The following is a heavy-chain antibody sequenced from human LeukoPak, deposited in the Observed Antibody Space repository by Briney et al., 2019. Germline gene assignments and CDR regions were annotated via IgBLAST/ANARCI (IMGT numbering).Heavy chain of an antibody. Sequence: PGRSLRLSCARSGFAFSAYGMHRVRQAPGKGLEWVALIWHDGTNEKCADSVKGRFTISRDNSMDTLYLQMNSLRAEDTAVYYCARWSRYSSGWYELDYWGQGILVTVSS. CDR3: ARWSRYSSGWYELDY. CDR1: GFAFSAYG. CDR2: IWHDGTNE. V-gene: IGHV3-33*01. D-gene: IGHD6-19*01. J-gene: IGHJ4*02.